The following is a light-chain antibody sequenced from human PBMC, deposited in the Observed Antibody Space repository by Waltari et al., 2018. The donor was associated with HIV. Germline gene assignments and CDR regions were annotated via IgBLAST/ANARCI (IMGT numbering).Light chain of an antibody. Sequence: QSALAQPASVAGSPGQSITISCTGSISDIGLYDFVSWYQQYPGKAPRLLIFSFSSRPSGISDRFSGFKSHNTATLTISDLQPEDEADYYCSSLTLTHSVLFGGGTRLTVL. CDR3: SSLTLTHSVL. CDR1: ISDIGLYDF. V-gene: IGLV2-14*03. CDR2: SFS. J-gene: IGLJ3*02.